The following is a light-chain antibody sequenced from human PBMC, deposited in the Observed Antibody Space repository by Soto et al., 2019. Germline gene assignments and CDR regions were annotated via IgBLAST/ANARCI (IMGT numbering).Light chain of an antibody. CDR3: ISYTGSSTSYV. CDR1: SSDVGSYDH. J-gene: IGLJ1*01. CDR2: EVS. V-gene: IGLV2-14*01. Sequence: QSALTQPASVSGSPGQSITISCSGTSSDVGSYDHFAWYQQFPGKTPKLMIYEVSNRPSGVSSRFSGSKSGNTASLTISGLQAEDEADYFCISYTGSSTSYVFGSGTKVTVL.